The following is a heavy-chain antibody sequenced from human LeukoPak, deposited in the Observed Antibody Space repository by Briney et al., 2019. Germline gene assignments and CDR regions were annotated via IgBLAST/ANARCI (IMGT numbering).Heavy chain of an antibody. CDR2: IYYSGST. V-gene: IGHV4-59*01. D-gene: IGHD2-15*01. J-gene: IGHJ4*02. CDR1: GGSISSYY. CDR3: AREIEGCSHDY. Sequence: SETLSLTCTVSGGSISSYYWSWIRQPPGKGLEWIGYIYYSGSTNYNPSLKSRVTISVDTSKNQFSLKLSSVTAADTAVYYCAREIEGCSHDYWGQGTLVTVSS.